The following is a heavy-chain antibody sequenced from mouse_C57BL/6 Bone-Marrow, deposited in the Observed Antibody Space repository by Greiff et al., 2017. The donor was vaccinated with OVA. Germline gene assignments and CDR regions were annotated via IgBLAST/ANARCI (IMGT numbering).Heavy chain of an antibody. CDR3: ARVGYYSGWFAY. Sequence: EVQRVESGGGLVKPGGSLKLSCAASGFTFSSYAMSWVRQTPEKRLEWVATISDGGSYTYYPDNVKGRFTISRDNAKNNLYLQMSHLKSEDTAMYYCARVGYYSGWFAYWGQGTLVTVSA. V-gene: IGHV5-4*01. CDR2: ISDGGSYT. D-gene: IGHD2-3*01. J-gene: IGHJ3*01. CDR1: GFTFSSYA.